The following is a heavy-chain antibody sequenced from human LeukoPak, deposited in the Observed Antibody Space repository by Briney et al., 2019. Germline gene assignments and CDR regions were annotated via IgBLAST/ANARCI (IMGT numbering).Heavy chain of an antibody. CDR3: ARAGVGTRYFDL. V-gene: IGHV3-72*01. CDR2: IRNKANTYTT. CDR1: GFTFSDYY. J-gene: IGHJ2*01. Sequence: GGSLRLSCAASGFTFSDYYMDWVRQASGKGLDWVARIRNKANTYTTEYAASVKGRFTISRDESKNSLYLQMNSLKTEDTAVYFCARAGVGTRYFDLWGRGTLATVSS. D-gene: IGHD6-13*01.